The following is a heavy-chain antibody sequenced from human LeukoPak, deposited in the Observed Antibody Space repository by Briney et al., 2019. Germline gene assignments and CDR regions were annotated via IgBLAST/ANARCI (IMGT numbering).Heavy chain of an antibody. J-gene: IGHJ4*02. CDR3: ARDKVPSTTWVGLRLRRRLNSYFDY. Sequence: GGSLRLSCAASGFTFSSYWMSWVRQAPGKGLEWVANIKRDGSEKYYVDSVKGRFTISRDNARNSLYLQMNSLRAEDTAVYYCARDKVPSTTWVGLRLRRRLNSYFDYWGQGTLVTVSS. D-gene: IGHD5-12*01. V-gene: IGHV3-7*01. CDR2: IKRDGSEK. CDR1: GFTFSSYW.